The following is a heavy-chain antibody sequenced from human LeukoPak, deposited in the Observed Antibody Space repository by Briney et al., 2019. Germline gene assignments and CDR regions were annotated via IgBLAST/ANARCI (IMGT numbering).Heavy chain of an antibody. D-gene: IGHD3-10*01. Sequence: GGSLRLSCGASGFTFSIYGMHWVRQAPGKGPEWVAVIWFDGSNKYYADSVKGRFTISRDNSKNTLYLQINSLRAEDTAVYYCAKANYGSGSNYYYGLDVWGQGTTVTVSS. J-gene: IGHJ6*02. V-gene: IGHV3-33*06. CDR1: GFTFSIYG. CDR3: AKANYGSGSNYYYGLDV. CDR2: IWFDGSNK.